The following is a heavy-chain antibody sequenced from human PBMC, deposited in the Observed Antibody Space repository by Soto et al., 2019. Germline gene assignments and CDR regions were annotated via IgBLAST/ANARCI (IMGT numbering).Heavy chain of an antibody. Sequence: GGSLRLSCAASGFTFSSYSMNWVRQAPGKGLEWVSSISSSSSYIYYADSVKGRFTISRDNAKNSLYLQMNSLRAEDTAVYYCARSGETYYDFWSGYYGEVKDVWGKGTTVTVSS. CDR2: ISSSSSYI. V-gene: IGHV3-21*01. J-gene: IGHJ6*04. CDR3: ARSGETYYDFWSGYYGEVKDV. CDR1: GFTFSSYS. D-gene: IGHD3-3*01.